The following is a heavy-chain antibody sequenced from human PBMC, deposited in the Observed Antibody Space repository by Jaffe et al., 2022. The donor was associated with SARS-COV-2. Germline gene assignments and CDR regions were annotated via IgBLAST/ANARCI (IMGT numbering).Heavy chain of an antibody. CDR1: GFTFSSYS. Sequence: EVQLVESGGGLVKPGGSLRLSCAASGFTFSSYSMNWVRQAPGKGLEWVSSISSSSSYIYYADSVKGRFTISRDNAKNSLYLQMNSLRAEDTAVYYCAREGVWIQFKSREYGMDVWGQGTTVTVSS. J-gene: IGHJ6*02. D-gene: IGHD5-18*01. CDR3: AREGVWIQFKSREYGMDV. CDR2: ISSSSSYI. V-gene: IGHV3-21*01.